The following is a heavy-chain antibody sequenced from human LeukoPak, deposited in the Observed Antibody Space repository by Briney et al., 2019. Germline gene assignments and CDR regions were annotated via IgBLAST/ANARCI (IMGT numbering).Heavy chain of an antibody. CDR3: ARLDDNSGYFH. CDR1: GGSFSGYY. Sequence: SETLSLTCAVYGGSFSGYYWSWVRQPPGKGREWLGEINHSGSTNYNPSLKRGVTISVETSKKQFSLKLRSVAAADTAVYYCARLDDNSGYFHWGQGTLVTVSS. V-gene: IGHV4-34*01. D-gene: IGHD3-22*01. J-gene: IGHJ4*02. CDR2: INHSGST.